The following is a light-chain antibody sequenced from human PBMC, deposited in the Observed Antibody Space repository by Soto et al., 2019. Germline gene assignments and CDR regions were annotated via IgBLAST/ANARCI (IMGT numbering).Light chain of an antibody. CDR3: QQYNSWPLT. CDR1: QSVGSS. Sequence: EVVMTQSPATLSVSPGERATLSCRASQSVGSSLAWYQRKPGQAPRLLIYGASTRATGIPATLSGSGSGTEFTLTISSLQSEDFSVYYCQQYNSWPLTFGGGTKVDIK. CDR2: GAS. J-gene: IGKJ4*01. V-gene: IGKV3-15*01.